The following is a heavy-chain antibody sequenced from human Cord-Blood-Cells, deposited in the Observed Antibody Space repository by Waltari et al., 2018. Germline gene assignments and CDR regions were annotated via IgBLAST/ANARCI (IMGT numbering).Heavy chain of an antibody. CDR3: ARGVGEWLPHKAFDI. V-gene: IGHV1-2*02. J-gene: IGHJ3*02. D-gene: IGHD5-12*01. Sequence: QVQLVQSGAEVKTPGASVKVSCKASGYTFTGSYMPWVRQAPGQGLEWMGWINPNSGGTNYAQKFQGRVTMTRDTSISTAYMELSRLRSDDTAVYYCARGVGEWLPHKAFDIWGQGTMVTVSS. CDR2: INPNSGGT. CDR1: GYTFTGSY.